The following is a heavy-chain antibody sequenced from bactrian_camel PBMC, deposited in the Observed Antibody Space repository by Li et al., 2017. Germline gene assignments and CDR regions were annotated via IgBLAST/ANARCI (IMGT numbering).Heavy chain of an antibody. Sequence: VQLVESGGGLVQPGGSLRLSCAASGFIFRDHYMNWVRQAPGKRRDRVAGIIRGGTTTAYADSVKGRFTISQDNAKDTVYLQMNSLKPEDTGVYYCAERDGSRLRACRRGQGTQVTVS. D-gene: IGHD5*01. J-gene: IGHJ4*01. CDR2: IIRGGTTT. CDR1: GFIFRDHY. V-gene: IGHV3S40*01. CDR3: AERDGSRLRACR.